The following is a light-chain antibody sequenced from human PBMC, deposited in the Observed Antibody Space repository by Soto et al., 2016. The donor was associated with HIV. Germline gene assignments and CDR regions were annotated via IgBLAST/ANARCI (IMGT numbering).Light chain of an antibody. Sequence: SYVLTQPPSVSVAPGKTARITCGGNNIETESVHWYQQRPGQAPVLVVYDNSDRPSGIPERLSASKSGNTATLTISRVEAGDEADYYCQVWDSSSDHVVFGGGTKLTVL. CDR3: QVWDSSSDHVV. CDR2: DNS. V-gene: IGLV3-21*03. J-gene: IGLJ2*01. CDR1: NIETES.